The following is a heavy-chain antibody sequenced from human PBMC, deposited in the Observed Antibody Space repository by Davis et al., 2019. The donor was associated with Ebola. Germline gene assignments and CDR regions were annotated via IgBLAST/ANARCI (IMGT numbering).Heavy chain of an antibody. Sequence: PSETLSLTCTVSGGSISSYYWSWIRQPPGKGLEWIGSIYHSGSTYYNPSLKSRVTISVDTSKNQFSLKLSSVTAADTAVYYCARPHYYDSSGYSLDWFDPWGQGTLVTVSS. D-gene: IGHD3-22*01. CDR2: IYHSGST. CDR3: ARPHYYDSSGYSLDWFDP. V-gene: IGHV4-59*04. CDR1: GGSISSYY. J-gene: IGHJ5*02.